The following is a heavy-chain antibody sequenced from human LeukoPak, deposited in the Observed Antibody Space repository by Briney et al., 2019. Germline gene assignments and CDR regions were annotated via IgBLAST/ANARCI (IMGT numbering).Heavy chain of an antibody. CDR3: ARGVGTRIDY. J-gene: IGHJ4*02. CDR2: IYYSGST. V-gene: IGHV4-59*01. Sequence: SETLSLTCTVPGGSISSYYWSWIRQPPGKGLEWIGYIYYSGSTNYNPSLKSRVTISVDTSKNQFSLKLSSVTAADTAVYYCARGVGTRIDYWGQGTLVTVSS. CDR1: GGSISSYY. D-gene: IGHD2-15*01.